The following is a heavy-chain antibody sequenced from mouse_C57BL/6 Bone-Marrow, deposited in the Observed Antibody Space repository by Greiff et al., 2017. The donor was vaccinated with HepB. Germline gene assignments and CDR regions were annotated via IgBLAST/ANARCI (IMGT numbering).Heavy chain of an antibody. D-gene: IGHD1-1*02. CDR2: IDPSDSYT. Sequence: QVQLQQPGAELVMPGASVKLSCKASGYTFTSYWMHWVKQRPGKGLEWIGEIDPSDSYTNYNQKFKGKSTLTVDKSSSTAYMQLISLTSEDSAVYYCARGGWGLPSFDVWGTGTTVTVSS. J-gene: IGHJ1*03. CDR1: GYTFTSYW. V-gene: IGHV1-69*01. CDR3: ARGGWGLPSFDV.